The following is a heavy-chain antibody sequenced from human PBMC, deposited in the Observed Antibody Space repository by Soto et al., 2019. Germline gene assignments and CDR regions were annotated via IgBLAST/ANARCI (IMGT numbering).Heavy chain of an antibody. J-gene: IGHJ5*02. V-gene: IGHV1-2*02. CDR1: GYTFTDYY. D-gene: IGHD3-16*01. Sequence: QVHLVQSGAEVKKPGASVYVSCKAYGYTFTDYYVHWVRQAPGQGLEWMGWINPNVGGTNYARKFQGRLTMTRDTSISTVYMQLTRLGPDDTARYYCARGGREVPRIPYDTWGQGTLVTVSS. CDR2: INPNVGGT. CDR3: ARGGREVPRIPYDT.